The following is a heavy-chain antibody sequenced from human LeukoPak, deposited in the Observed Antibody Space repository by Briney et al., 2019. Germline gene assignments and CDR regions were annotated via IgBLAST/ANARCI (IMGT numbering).Heavy chain of an antibody. Sequence: GASVKVSCKASGYTFTNYGISWVRQAPGQGLEWMGWISAYKGDTNYAQRLQGRVTMTTDTSTSTAYMELRSLRSDDTAVYYCVRSGAVAGTGSSFDFWGQGTMVTVSS. CDR2: ISAYKGDT. D-gene: IGHD6-19*01. J-gene: IGHJ3*01. CDR1: GYTFTNYG. CDR3: VRSGAVAGTGSSFDF. V-gene: IGHV1-18*01.